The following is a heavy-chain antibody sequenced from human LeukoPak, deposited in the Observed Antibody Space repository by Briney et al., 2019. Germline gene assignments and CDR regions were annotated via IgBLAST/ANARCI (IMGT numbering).Heavy chain of an antibody. CDR3: ARCPSPGWFDP. CDR1: GGSISSDDYY. Sequence: PSETLSLTCTVSGGSISSDDYYWRWLRQPPGTGLEWIGFIYYSGSTYYKPSLKSRVTISMDTSKNQFSLRLSSVTAADTAVYYCARCPSPGWFDPWGQGTLVTVSS. V-gene: IGHV4-30-4*08. J-gene: IGHJ5*02. CDR2: IYYSGST.